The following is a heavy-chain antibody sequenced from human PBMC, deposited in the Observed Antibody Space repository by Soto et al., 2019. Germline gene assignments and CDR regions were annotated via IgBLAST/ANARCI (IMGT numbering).Heavy chain of an antibody. V-gene: IGHV4-59*01. CDR1: GGSISSYY. CDR3: ARDSSHTSGFFDY. Sequence: SETLSLTCTVSGGSISSYYWHWIRQPPGKGLEWIGYIYYYSENTNYNPSLKSRVTISADTSKNQFSLKLSSVTAADTAVYYCARDSSHTSGFFDYWGQGTLVTVSS. CDR2: IYYYSENT. J-gene: IGHJ4*02. D-gene: IGHD6-19*01.